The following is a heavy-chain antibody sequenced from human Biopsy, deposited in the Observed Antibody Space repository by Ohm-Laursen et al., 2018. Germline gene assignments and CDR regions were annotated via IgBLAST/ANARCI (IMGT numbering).Heavy chain of an antibody. CDR3: AGIVLGPTNDAFDI. Sequence: SETLSLTCTVSGDSIRNYYWSWIRQAAGKGLEWIGRIYPGRGTIYNPSLKSRVTMSVDTSKNHFSLNLNSVTAADTAVYYCAGIVLGPTNDAFDIWGQGTMVTVSS. J-gene: IGHJ3*02. CDR2: IYPGRGT. D-gene: IGHD1-26*01. V-gene: IGHV4-4*07. CDR1: GDSIRNYY.